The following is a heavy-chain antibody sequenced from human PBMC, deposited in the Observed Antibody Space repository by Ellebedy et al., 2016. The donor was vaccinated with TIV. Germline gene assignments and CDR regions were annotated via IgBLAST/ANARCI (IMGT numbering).Heavy chain of an antibody. J-gene: IGHJ4*02. CDR2: ISYHGKSK. CDR3: ARDLDKNSGWYGGAAY. D-gene: IGHD6-19*01. CDR1: GLTFSSHA. V-gene: IGHV3-30*04. Sequence: GESLKIPCAASGLTFSSHALRWVRQAPGKGLGWVAVISYHGKSKYYADSGKGRFTISRDNSMNTLYLEMNSLRAEDTAVYYCARDLDKNSGWYGGAAYWGQGTLVTVSS.